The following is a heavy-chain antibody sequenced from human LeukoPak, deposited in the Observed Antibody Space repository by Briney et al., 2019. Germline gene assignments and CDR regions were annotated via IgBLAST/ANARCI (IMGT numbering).Heavy chain of an antibody. CDR2: ISSSSSTT. D-gene: IGHD4-17*01. CDR1: GFTFSIYS. Sequence: GGSLRLSCAASGFTFSIYSMNWVGQAPGKGLEWISYISSSSSTTYADSVKGRFTISRDNAKNSVFLQMNSLRDEDTAVYYCARDGDGDLDYWGQGTLVIVSS. CDR3: ARDGDGDLDY. V-gene: IGHV3-48*02. J-gene: IGHJ4*02.